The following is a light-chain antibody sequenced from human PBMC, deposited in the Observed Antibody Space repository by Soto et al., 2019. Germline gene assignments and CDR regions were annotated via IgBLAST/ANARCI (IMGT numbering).Light chain of an antibody. Sequence: AIQLTQSPSSLSASVGDRVTITCRASQDIRGALAWYQQKPGKPTKLLIFDVSSLQSGVPSRFSGSGSGTDFTLTISSLQPEDSASYYCQQFNSFPNTFGQGTRLEIK. CDR3: QQFNSFPNT. J-gene: IGKJ5*01. CDR1: QDIRGA. V-gene: IGKV1-13*02. CDR2: DVS.